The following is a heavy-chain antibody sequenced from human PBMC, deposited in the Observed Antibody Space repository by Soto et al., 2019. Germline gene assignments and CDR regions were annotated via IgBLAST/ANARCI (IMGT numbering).Heavy chain of an antibody. J-gene: IGHJ4*02. CDR1: GYTFTSYG. CDR3: ARDFWDIVVVPDASDYYFDY. V-gene: IGHV1-18*01. CDR2: ISAYNGNT. Sequence: ASVKVSCKASGYTFTSYGISWVRQAPGQGLEWMGWISAYNGNTNYAQKLQGRVTMTTDTSTSTAYMELRSLRSDDTAVYYCARDFWDIVVVPDASDYYFDYWGQGTLVTVSS. D-gene: IGHD2-2*01.